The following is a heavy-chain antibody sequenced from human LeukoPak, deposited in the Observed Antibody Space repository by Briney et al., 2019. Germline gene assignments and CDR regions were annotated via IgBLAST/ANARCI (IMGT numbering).Heavy chain of an antibody. CDR1: GYTLTELS. J-gene: IGHJ4*02. CDR2: FDPEDGET. Sequence: ASVKVSCKVSGYTLTELSMHWVRQAPGKGLEWMGGFDPEDGETIYAQKFQGRVTMTEDTSTDTAYMELSSLRSEDTAVYYCATDVLRAGTFDYWGQGTLVTVSS. V-gene: IGHV1-24*01. D-gene: IGHD6-13*01. CDR3: ATDVLRAGTFDY.